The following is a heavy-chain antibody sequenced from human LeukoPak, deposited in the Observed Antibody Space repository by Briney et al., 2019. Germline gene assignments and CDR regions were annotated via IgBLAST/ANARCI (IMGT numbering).Heavy chain of an antibody. Sequence: SVKVSCKASGGTFSSYAISWVRQAPGRGLEWMGRIIPILGIANYAQKFQGRVTITADKSTSTAYMELSSLRSEDTAVHYCARGGQIVGATFFDYWGQGTLVTVSS. CDR2: IIPILGIA. D-gene: IGHD1-26*01. CDR1: GGTFSSYA. J-gene: IGHJ4*02. CDR3: ARGGQIVGATFFDY. V-gene: IGHV1-69*04.